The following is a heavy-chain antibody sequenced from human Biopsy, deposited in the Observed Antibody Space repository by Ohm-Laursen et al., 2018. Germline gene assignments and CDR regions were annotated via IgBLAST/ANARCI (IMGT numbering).Heavy chain of an antibody. D-gene: IGHD1-14*01. V-gene: IGHV3-23*01. Sequence: SLRLSCAASGFTFHTYAMNWVRQAPGKGLEWVADIDVSDYNTYYADSVSGRFTISRDNSKQMVHLEINSLTADDTAVYYGVKQWGGYNFDSWGQGTLVTVSS. J-gene: IGHJ5*01. CDR2: IDVSDYNT. CDR3: VKQWGGYNFDS. CDR1: GFTFHTYA.